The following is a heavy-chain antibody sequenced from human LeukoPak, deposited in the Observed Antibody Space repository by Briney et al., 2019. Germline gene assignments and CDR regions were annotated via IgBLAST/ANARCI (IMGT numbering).Heavy chain of an antibody. J-gene: IGHJ4*02. CDR3: GKTTTGYSSGQKPAWPVDY. Sequence: PGGSLRLSCEASGFTFGSYAMYWVRQAPGKGLEWVAGIFGSGGSAHYADSAKGRLTISRDNSKNTVYLQINGLRAEDTAVYYCGKTTTGYSSGQKPAWPVDYWGQGTLVTVSS. V-gene: IGHV3-23*01. D-gene: IGHD6-19*01. CDR2: IFGSGGSA. CDR1: GFTFGSYA.